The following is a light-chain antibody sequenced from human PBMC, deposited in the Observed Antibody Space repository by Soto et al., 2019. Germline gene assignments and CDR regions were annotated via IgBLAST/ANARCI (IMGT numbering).Light chain of an antibody. CDR2: RND. CDR3: QSRDSSLSSSGV. CDR1: SSNIGADFD. Sequence: QSVLTQPPSVSGAPGQTVTISCTGSSSNIGADFDVHWYQHLPGTAPRLLISRNDNRPSGVPDRFSGSKSGTSASLAITGLQVEDEGDYYCQSRDSSLSSSGVFGGGTKLTVL. J-gene: IGLJ3*02. V-gene: IGLV1-40*01.